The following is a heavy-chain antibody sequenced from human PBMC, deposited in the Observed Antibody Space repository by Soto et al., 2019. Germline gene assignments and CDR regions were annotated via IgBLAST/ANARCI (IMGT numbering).Heavy chain of an antibody. V-gene: IGHV4-34*01. J-gene: IGHJ4*02. CDR1: GGSFSGYY. D-gene: IGHD3-3*01. CDR3: ARGLKGGGFWSGSGPN. Sequence: SETLSLTCAVYGGSFSGYYWSWIRQPPGKGLEWIGEINHSGSTNYNPSLKSRVTISVDTSKNQFSLKLSSVTAADTAVYYCARGLKGGGFWSGSGPNGGQGTLVTVSS. CDR2: INHSGST.